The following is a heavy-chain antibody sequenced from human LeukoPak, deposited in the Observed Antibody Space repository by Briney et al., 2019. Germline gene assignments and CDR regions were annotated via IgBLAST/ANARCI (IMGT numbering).Heavy chain of an antibody. CDR3: ARDNCSSTSCVDY. CDR1: GFTFSSYA. J-gene: IGHJ4*02. V-gene: IGHV3-30-3*01. D-gene: IGHD2-2*01. Sequence: PGRSLRLSCAASGFTFSSYAMHWVRQALGKGLEWVAVISYDGSNKYYADSVKGRFTISRDNSKNTLYLQMNSLRAEDTAVYYCARDNCSSTSCVDYWGQGTLVTVSS. CDR2: ISYDGSNK.